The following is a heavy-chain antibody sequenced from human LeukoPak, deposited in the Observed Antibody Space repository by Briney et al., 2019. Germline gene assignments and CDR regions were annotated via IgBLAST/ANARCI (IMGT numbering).Heavy chain of an antibody. CDR3: ARGQRGYGDYEAPFPFDY. Sequence: SETLSLTCTVSGGSISSSSYYWGWIRQPPGKGLEWIGSIYYSGSTYYNPSLKSRVTISVDTSKNQFSLKLSSVTAADTAVYYCARGQRGYGDYEAPFPFDYWGQGTLVTVSS. J-gene: IGHJ4*02. CDR1: GGSISSSSYY. CDR2: IYYSGST. D-gene: IGHD4-17*01. V-gene: IGHV4-39*07.